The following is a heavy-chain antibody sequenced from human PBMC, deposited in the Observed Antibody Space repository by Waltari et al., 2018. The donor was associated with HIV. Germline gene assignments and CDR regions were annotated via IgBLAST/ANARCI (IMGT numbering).Heavy chain of an antibody. CDR1: GYSFTSYW. Sequence: EVQLVQSGAEVKKPGESRKISCKGSGYSFTSYWSGWVRQMPGNGLGRMGISYPGESDPRYSPSIQGQVTITADKSISTAYLQWSSLKASDTAMYYCARHPFGGITMVRGVEAFDIWGQGTMVTVSS. CDR3: ARHPFGGITMVRGVEAFDI. D-gene: IGHD3-10*01. J-gene: IGHJ3*02. CDR2: SYPGESDP. V-gene: IGHV5-51*01.